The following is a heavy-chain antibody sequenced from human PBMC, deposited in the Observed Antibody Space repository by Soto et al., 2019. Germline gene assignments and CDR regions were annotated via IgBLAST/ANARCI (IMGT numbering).Heavy chain of an antibody. CDR2: ISSSSSYI. CDR3: ARDYDFWSGYYTLGCGMDV. J-gene: IGHJ6*02. CDR1: GFTFSSYA. D-gene: IGHD3-3*01. Sequence: PGGSLRLSCAASGFTFSSYAMSWVRQAPGKGLEWVSAISSSSSYIYYADSVKGRSTISRDNAKNSLYLQMNSLRAEDTAVYYCARDYDFWSGYYTLGCGMDVWGQGTTVTVSS. V-gene: IGHV3-21*01.